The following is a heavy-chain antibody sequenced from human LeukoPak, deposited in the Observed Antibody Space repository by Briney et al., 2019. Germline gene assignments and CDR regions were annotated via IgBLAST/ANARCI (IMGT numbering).Heavy chain of an antibody. J-gene: IGHJ4*02. CDR2: IDPSDSYT. Sequence: GEPLRISCKGSGYSFTSYWISWVRQMPGKGLEWMGRIDPSDSYTNYSPSFQGHVTISADKSISTAYLQWSSLKASDTAMYYCARHDYGDLPFFDYWGQGTLVTVSS. CDR3: ARHDYGDLPFFDY. D-gene: IGHD4-17*01. V-gene: IGHV5-10-1*01. CDR1: GYSFTSYW.